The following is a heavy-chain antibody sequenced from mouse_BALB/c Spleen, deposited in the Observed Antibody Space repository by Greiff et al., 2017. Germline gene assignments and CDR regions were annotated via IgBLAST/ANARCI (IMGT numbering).Heavy chain of an antibody. CDR1: GFTFNTYA. Sequence: DVMLVESGGGLVQPKGSLKLSCAASGFTFNTYAMNWVRQAPGKGLEWVARIRSKSNNYATYYADSVKDRFTISRDDSQSMLYLQMNNLKTEDTAMYYCVRGGYYGNSAWFAYWGQGTLVTVSA. J-gene: IGHJ3*01. CDR2: IRSKSNNYAT. D-gene: IGHD2-1*01. CDR3: VRGGYYGNSAWFAY. V-gene: IGHV10-1*02.